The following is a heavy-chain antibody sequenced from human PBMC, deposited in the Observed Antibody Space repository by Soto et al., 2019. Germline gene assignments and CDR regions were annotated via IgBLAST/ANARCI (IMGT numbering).Heavy chain of an antibody. Sequence: QLLESGGGLVQPGGSLRLSCAASGFSFSTQAMTWVRQAPGKGLECVSTVTGSGSATYYADSVKGRLTISRDNSKDTLYSQMTSRTAGQTALYYCAKPARDSMWGQGTLVTVSS. V-gene: IGHV3-23*01. D-gene: IGHD2-2*01. CDR1: GFSFSTQA. CDR3: AKPARDSM. CDR2: VTGSGSAT. J-gene: IGHJ4*02.